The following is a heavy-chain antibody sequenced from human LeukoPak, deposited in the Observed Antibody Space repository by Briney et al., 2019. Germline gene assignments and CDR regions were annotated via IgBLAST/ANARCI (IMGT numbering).Heavy chain of an antibody. J-gene: IGHJ5*02. CDR1: GVTFSSYS. Sequence: GGSLRLSCAAPGVTFSSYSMNWVRQAPGKGLEWVSSSSSSSSYIYYADSVKGRFTISRDNAKNSLYLQMNSLRAEDTAVYYCARDHHYYGSSGYYHWGQGTLVTVSS. D-gene: IGHD3-22*01. V-gene: IGHV3-21*01. CDR3: ARDHHYYGSSGYYH. CDR2: SSSSSSYI.